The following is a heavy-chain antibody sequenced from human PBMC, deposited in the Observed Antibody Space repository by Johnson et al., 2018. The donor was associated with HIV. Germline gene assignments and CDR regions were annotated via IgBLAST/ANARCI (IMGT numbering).Heavy chain of an antibody. V-gene: IGHV3-33*06. Sequence: QMLLVESGGGVVQPGRSLRLSCAASGFTFSTYGMHWVRQAPGKGLEWVAVMWYDGSNKYYADSVKGRFTISRDNSKNTLYLQMNSLRAEDTAVYYCAKDQWSSSWTNDALDFWGQGTMVTVSS. CDR1: GFTFSTYG. CDR3: AKDQWSSSWTNDALDF. D-gene: IGHD6-13*01. J-gene: IGHJ3*01. CDR2: MWYDGSNK.